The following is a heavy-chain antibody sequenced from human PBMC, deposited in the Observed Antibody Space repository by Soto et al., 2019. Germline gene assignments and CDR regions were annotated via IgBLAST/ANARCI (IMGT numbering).Heavy chain of an antibody. J-gene: IGHJ4*02. CDR1: GFTFSSYW. Sequence: EVQLVESGGGLVQPGGSLRLSCVASGFTFSSYWIHWVRQTPGEGLVWVSRIKGAVITTNYADSVKGRFTISRDNAKNTVFLQMNSLRAEDTAVYYCARGAFGAYYLDSWGQGTLVIVS. V-gene: IGHV3-74*01. CDR3: ARGAFGAYYLDS. CDR2: IKGAVITT. D-gene: IGHD3-3*01.